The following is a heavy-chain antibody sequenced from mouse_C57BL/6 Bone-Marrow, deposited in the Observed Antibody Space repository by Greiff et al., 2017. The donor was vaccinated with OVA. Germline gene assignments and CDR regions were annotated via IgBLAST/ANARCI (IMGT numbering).Heavy chain of an antibody. CDR3: AFITTVVATVDY. J-gene: IGHJ2*01. CDR1: GYTFPSYG. V-gene: IGHV1-81*01. CDR2: IYPRSCNT. D-gene: IGHD1-1*01. Sequence: VHLVESGAELARPGASVKLSCKASGYTFPSYGISWVTPRTGQGLEWIGEIYPRSCNTYYTATFKGKATLTEDKSSSTAYMELRSLTSEDSAVYFCAFITTVVATVDYWGQGTTLTVSS.